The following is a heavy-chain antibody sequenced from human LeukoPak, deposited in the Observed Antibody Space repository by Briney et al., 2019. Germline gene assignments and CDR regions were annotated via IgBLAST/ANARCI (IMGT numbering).Heavy chain of an antibody. CDR3: SSSSSRGIYYYYYYMDV. Sequence: GESLKISCAAPGLTFSSYAMSWVRQAPGKGLEWVSAISGSGGSTYYADSMKGRFTISRDNSKNTLYLQMNSLRAEDTAVYYCSSSSSRGIYYYYYYMDVWGKGTTVTVSS. V-gene: IGHV3-23*01. J-gene: IGHJ6*03. CDR1: GLTFSSYA. D-gene: IGHD6-6*01. CDR2: ISGSGGST.